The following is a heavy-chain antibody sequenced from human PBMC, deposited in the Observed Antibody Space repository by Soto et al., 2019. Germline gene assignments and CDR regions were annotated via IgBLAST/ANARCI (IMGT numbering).Heavy chain of an antibody. J-gene: IGHJ4*02. CDR1: GFTFSSYW. V-gene: IGHV3-74*01. CDR2: INSDGSST. Sequence: GGSLRLSCAASGFTFSSYWMHWVRQAPGKGLVWVSRINSDGSSTSYADSVKGRFTISRDNAKNTLYLQMNSLRAEDTAVYYCARTSSTIFGVVTKADYWGQGTLVTVSS. D-gene: IGHD3-3*01. CDR3: ARTSSTIFGVVTKADY.